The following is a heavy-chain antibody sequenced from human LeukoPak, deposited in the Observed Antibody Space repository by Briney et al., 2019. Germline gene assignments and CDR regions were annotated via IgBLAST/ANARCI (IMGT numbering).Heavy chain of an antibody. V-gene: IGHV4-61*01. D-gene: IGHD3-22*01. J-gene: IGHJ3*01. Sequence: SETLSLTCTVSGGSVRSDSYYWSWIRQPPGKGLEWIGYVYYSGSTDYNPSLKSRVTISVDTSKNQFSLKLRSVTAADTAVYYCVREAATDYYDSSGYYRQTEVFDAWGQGTMVTVSS. CDR2: VYYSGST. CDR3: VREAATDYYDSSGYYRQTEVFDA. CDR1: GGSVRSDSYY.